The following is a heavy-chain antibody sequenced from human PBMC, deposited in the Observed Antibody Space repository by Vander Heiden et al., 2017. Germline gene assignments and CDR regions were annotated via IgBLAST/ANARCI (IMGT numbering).Heavy chain of an antibody. CDR3: ARLHYYDSSGYYSY. D-gene: IGHD3-22*01. V-gene: IGHV3-21*01. CDR2: ISSSSSYI. Sequence: EVQLVESGGGLVKPGGSLRLSCAASGFTFSSYSMNWVRQAQGKGLEWGSSISSSSSYIYYADSVKGRFTISRDNAKNSLYLQMNSLRAEDTAVYYCARLHYYDSSGYYSYWGQGTLVTVSS. CDR1: GFTFSSYS. J-gene: IGHJ4*02.